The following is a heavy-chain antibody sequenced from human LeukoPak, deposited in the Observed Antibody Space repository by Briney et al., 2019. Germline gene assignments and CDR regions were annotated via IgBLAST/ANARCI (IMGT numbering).Heavy chain of an antibody. CDR2: ISYDGSNK. V-gene: IGHV3-30*04. J-gene: IGHJ4*02. Sequence: GGSLRLSCAASGFTFSGYAMHWVRQAPGKGLEWVAVISYDGSNKYYADSVKGRFTISRDNSKNTLYMQMNSLRADDTAVYYFARDYRREYYYDSSFDYWGQGTLVTVSS. CDR1: GFTFSGYA. D-gene: IGHD3-22*01. CDR3: ARDYRREYYYDSSFDY.